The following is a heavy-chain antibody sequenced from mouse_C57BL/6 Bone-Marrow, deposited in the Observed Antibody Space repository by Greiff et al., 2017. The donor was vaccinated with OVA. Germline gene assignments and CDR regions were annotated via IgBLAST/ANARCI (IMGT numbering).Heavy chain of an antibody. Sequence: QVQLQQPGAELVKPGASVKLSCKASGYTFTSYWMHWVKQRPGQGLEWIGMIHPNSGSTNYNEKFKSKATLTVDKSSSTAYMQLSSLTSADSAVYYCAREISAWFAYWGQGTLVTVSA. V-gene: IGHV1-64*01. J-gene: IGHJ3*01. CDR1: GYTFTSYW. CDR2: IHPNSGST. D-gene: IGHD3-1*01. CDR3: AREISAWFAY.